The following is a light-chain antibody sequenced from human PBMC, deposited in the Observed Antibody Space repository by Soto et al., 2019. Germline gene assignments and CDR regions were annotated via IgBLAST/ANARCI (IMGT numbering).Light chain of an antibody. CDR3: SSYTSSSFYV. J-gene: IGLJ1*01. CDR2: DVS. V-gene: IGLV2-14*03. CDR1: SSDVGGYNY. Sequence: QSALTQPASVSGSPGQSITISCTGTSSDVGGYNYVSWYQHHPGKAPKLMIYDVSYRPSGVSNRFSGSKSGNTASLTISGLQAEDEDDYYCSSYTSSSFYVFGTGTKLTVL.